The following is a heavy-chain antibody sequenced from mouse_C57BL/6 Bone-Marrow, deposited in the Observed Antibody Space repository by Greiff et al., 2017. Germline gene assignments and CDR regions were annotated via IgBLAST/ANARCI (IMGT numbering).Heavy chain of an antibody. CDR2: IDPEIGDP. Sequence: VQLQHSGAELVRPGASVKLSCTASGFNIKDDYIHWVKQRPEQGLEWIGWIDPEIGDPEYASKFQGKATITSDTSSNTAYLQLSSLTSEDTAVYYCSSLDGNYFDFWGQGTPLTVAS. J-gene: IGHJ2*01. CDR1: GFNIKDDY. CDR3: SSLDGNYFDF. D-gene: IGHD2-1*01. V-gene: IGHV14-4*01.